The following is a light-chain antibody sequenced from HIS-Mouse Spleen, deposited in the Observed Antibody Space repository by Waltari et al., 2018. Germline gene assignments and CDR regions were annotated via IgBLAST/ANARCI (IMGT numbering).Light chain of an antibody. J-gene: IGLJ2*01. Sequence: QSSLTQPPSSSGSPGQPVTISCSATSSDVGGYNYVSWYQQHPGKAPKLMIFEVSKRPPAVPDHFSGSTSGNTASLIVSGLQAEDEADYYCSSYAGSNNTVVFGGGTKLTVL. CDR1: SSDVGGYNY. V-gene: IGLV2-8*01. CDR2: EVS. CDR3: SSYAGSNNTVV.